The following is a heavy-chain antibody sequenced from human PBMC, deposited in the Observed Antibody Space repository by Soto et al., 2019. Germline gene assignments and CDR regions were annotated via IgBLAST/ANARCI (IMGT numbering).Heavy chain of an antibody. V-gene: IGHV4-59*01. CDR2: IYYSGST. J-gene: IGHJ6*02. D-gene: IGHD6-6*01. Sequence: SETLSLTCTVSGGSISSYYWSWIRQPPGKGLEWIGYIYYSGSTNYNPSLKSRVTISVDTSKNQFSLKLSSVTAADTAVYYCARDGWGWVAARPDPAPNYYYYGMDVWGQGTTVTAP. CDR1: GGSISSYY. CDR3: ARDGWGWVAARPDPAPNYYYYGMDV.